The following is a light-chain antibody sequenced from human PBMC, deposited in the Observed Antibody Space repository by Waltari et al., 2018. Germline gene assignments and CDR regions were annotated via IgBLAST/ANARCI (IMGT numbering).Light chain of an antibody. CDR1: QSISRS. CDR2: GES. CDR3: QNHERLPAT. V-gene: IGKV3-20*01. J-gene: IGKJ1*01. Sequence: EVVLTQSPGTLSLSPGERATLFCRASQSISRSLDWYQQRLGQAPRLLIYGESIRSVGIPDRFSGSGFGTDFTLSISRLELDDFAVYYCQNHERLPATFGQGTRVEIK.